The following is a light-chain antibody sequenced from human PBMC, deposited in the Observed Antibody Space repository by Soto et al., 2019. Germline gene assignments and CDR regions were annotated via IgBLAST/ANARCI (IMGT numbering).Light chain of an antibody. J-gene: IGLJ3*02. Sequence: QSVLTQPPSASGTPGQRATISCCGSNSNIGINTVNWYKQLPGTAPQLLIYSNKQRPSGVPDRLSGSKSGTSASLAISGLQSEDEADYYCAAWDDSVNGWVFGGGTKLTVL. CDR3: AAWDDSVNGWV. V-gene: IGLV1-44*01. CDR1: NSNIGINT. CDR2: SNK.